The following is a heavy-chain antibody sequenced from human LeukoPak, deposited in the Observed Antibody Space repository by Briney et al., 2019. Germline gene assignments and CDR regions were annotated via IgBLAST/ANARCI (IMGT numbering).Heavy chain of an antibody. D-gene: IGHD2-15*01. Sequence: PSETLSLTCAVYGGSFSGYYWSWIRQPPGKGLEWIGYIYYSGSTNYNPSLKSRVTISVDTSKNQFSLKLSSVTAADTAVYYCVGGVVVAAKNPAWFDPWGQGTLVTVSS. CDR1: GGSFSGYY. J-gene: IGHJ5*02. CDR2: IYYSGST. V-gene: IGHV4-59*01. CDR3: VGGVVVAAKNPAWFDP.